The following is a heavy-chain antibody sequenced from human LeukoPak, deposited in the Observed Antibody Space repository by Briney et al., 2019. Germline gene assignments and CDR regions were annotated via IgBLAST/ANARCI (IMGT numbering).Heavy chain of an antibody. J-gene: IGHJ4*02. Sequence: GASLKISCKGSGYSFTSYWIAWVRQMPGKGLELMGIIYPGDSDTRYTPSFQGQVTISADKSISTAYLQWSSLKASDTATYYCARHDSASRPFDYWGQGTLVTVSS. CDR1: GYSFTSYW. CDR3: ARHDSASRPFDY. V-gene: IGHV5-51*01. CDR2: IYPGDSDT. D-gene: IGHD5-18*01.